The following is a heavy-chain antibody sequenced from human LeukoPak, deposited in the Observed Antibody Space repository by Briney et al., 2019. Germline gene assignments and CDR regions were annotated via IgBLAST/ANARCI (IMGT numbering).Heavy chain of an antibody. V-gene: IGHV3-30*02. CDR3: AKDLGRITMVRGVPFDP. CDR2: IRYDGSNK. Sequence: GGSLRLSCAASGFTFSSYGMHWVRQAPGKGLDWVAFIRYDGSNKYYADSVKGRFTISRDNSKNTLYLQMNSLRAEDTAVYYCAKDLGRITMVRGVPFDPWGQGTLVTVSS. J-gene: IGHJ5*02. CDR1: GFTFSSYG. D-gene: IGHD3-10*01.